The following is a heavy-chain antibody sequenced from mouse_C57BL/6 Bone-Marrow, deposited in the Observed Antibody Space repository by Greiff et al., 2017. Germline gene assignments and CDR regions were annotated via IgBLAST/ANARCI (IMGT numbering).Heavy chain of an antibody. Sequence: VQLQQSGPVLVKPGASVKMSCKASGYTFTDYYMNWVKQSHGKSLEWIGVINPYNGGTSYNQKFKGKATLTVDKSSRTAYMELNSLTSEDSAVYYCARSYWYFDVWGTGTTVTVSS. CDR3: ARSYWYFDV. V-gene: IGHV1-19*01. CDR2: INPYNGGT. CDR1: GYTFTDYY. J-gene: IGHJ1*03.